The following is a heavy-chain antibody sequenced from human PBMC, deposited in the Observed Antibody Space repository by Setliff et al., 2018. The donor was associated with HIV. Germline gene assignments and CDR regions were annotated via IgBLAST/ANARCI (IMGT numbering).Heavy chain of an antibody. CDR3: LKGVVATFFYYMDV. J-gene: IGHJ6*03. V-gene: IGHV3-33*07. CDR2: IWYDGTNA. CDR1: GFDFRNTA. D-gene: IGHD3-3*01. Sequence: LRLSCEASGFDFRNTAMYWVRQSPGNGLEWVAGIWYDGTNAEYLDSVKGRFTISRDNSERTVYLEMNGVRVEDTAVYYCLKGVVATFFYYMDVWGKGTTVTVSS.